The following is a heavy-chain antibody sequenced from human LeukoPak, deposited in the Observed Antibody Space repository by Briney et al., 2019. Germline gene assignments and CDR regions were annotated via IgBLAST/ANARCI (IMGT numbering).Heavy chain of an antibody. D-gene: IGHD6-13*01. CDR3: ARVSIAAAEDY. CDR1: GFTFSSYW. V-gene: IGHV3-21*01. CDR2: VSSSGIYI. Sequence: GGSLRLSCAASGFTFSSYWLHWVRQAPGKGLEWVSSVSSSGIYIYYADSVKGRFTISRDNAKNSLYLQMNSLRAEDTAVYYCARVSIAAAEDYWGQGTLVTVSS. J-gene: IGHJ4*02.